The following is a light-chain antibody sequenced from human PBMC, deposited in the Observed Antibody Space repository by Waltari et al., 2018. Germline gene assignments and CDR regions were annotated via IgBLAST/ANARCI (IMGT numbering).Light chain of an antibody. CDR2: WGS. CDR1: RRVFYSSNDKNY. J-gene: IGKJ2*01. CDR3: QQYYITPYT. V-gene: IGKV4-1*01. Sequence: VMTASPVCLAVSLAEVATIGCQCVRRVFYSSNDKNYLAWYQKKPGQAPKLIIYWGSTRDSGVPDRFSGSGSGTDFALTISSLQAEDVAVYYCQQYYITPYTFGQGTRLEIK.